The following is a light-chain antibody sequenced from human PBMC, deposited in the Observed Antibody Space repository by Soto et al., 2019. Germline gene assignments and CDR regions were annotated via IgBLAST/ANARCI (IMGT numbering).Light chain of an antibody. Sequence: EIVMTQSPATLSVSPGERATLSCRASQSVSSNLAWYQQKPGHAPRLLIYGASTRATGIPATFSGSGCGTEFTLTITSMQPEDVAVYYCQQYNNWPPRTFGQGTKVDTK. CDR3: QQYNNWPPRT. CDR1: QSVSSN. CDR2: GAS. V-gene: IGKV3-15*01. J-gene: IGKJ1*01.